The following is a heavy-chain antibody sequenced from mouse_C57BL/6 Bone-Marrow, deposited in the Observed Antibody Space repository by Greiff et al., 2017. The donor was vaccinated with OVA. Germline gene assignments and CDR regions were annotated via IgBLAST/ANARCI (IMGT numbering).Heavy chain of an antibody. CDR1: GYTFTSYG. CDR2: IYPRSGNT. D-gene: IGHD2-4*01. J-gene: IGHJ3*01. V-gene: IGHV1-81*01. CDR3: ARDYDYDEEGAWFAY. Sequence: QVQLKESGAELARPGASVKLSCKASGYTFTSYGISWVKQRTGQGLEWIGEIYPRSGNTYYNEKFKGKATLTADKSSSTAYMELRSLTSEDSAVYYCARDYDYDEEGAWFAYWGQGTLVTVSA.